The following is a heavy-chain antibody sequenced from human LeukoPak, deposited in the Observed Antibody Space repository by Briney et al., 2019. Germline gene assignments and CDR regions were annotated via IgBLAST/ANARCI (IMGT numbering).Heavy chain of an antibody. V-gene: IGHV3-23*01. CDR1: GFTFSSYA. J-gene: IGHJ3*02. Sequence: QTGGSLRLSCAASGFTFSSYAMSWVRQAPGKGLEWVSAISGSGGSTYYADSVKGRFTISRDNSKDTLYLQMNSLRAEDTAVYYCAKDLSPYDSSGYKAFDIWGQGTMVTVSS. D-gene: IGHD3-22*01. CDR2: ISGSGGST. CDR3: AKDLSPYDSSGYKAFDI.